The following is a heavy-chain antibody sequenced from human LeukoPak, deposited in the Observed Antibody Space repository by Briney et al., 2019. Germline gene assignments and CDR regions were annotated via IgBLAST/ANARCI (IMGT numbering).Heavy chain of an antibody. CDR1: GYTFTGYY. D-gene: IGHD1-26*01. V-gene: IGHV1-2*02. CDR3: ARVGANVGAMNY. Sequence: ASVKVSCKASGYTFTGYYMHWVRQAPGQGLEWMGWINPNSGGTNYAQKLQGRVTMTTDTSTSTAYMELRSLRSDDTAVYYCARVGANVGAMNYWGQGTLVTVSS. CDR2: INPNSGGT. J-gene: IGHJ4*02.